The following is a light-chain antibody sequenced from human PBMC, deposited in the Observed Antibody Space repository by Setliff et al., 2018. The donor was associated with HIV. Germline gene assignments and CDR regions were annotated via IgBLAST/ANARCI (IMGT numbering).Light chain of an antibody. CDR1: STDVGGHNY. J-gene: IGLJ1*01. CDR2: DVN. Sequence: ALSQPDSVSGSLGQSITISCAGTSTDVGGHNYVSWYQQHPGKAPKLIIYDVNNRPSGISNRFSGSKSGNTASLTISGLQAEDETDYYCTSYTGNTRLFGTGTKVTVL. CDR3: TSYTGNTRL. V-gene: IGLV2-14*03.